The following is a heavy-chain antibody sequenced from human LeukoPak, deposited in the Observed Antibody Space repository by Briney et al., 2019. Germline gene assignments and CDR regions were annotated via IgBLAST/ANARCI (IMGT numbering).Heavy chain of an antibody. CDR1: GFSFSNYA. D-gene: IGHD6-13*01. Sequence: PGGSLRLSCVSSGFSFSNYAMSWVRQAPGKGLEWVSSISGSGGSTHYADSVKGRFTISRDKTKNTLYLQMNSLRAEDTAVYYCARDTRRAAATLDYWGQGTLVTVSS. V-gene: IGHV3-23*01. CDR2: ISGSGGST. J-gene: IGHJ4*02. CDR3: ARDTRRAAATLDY.